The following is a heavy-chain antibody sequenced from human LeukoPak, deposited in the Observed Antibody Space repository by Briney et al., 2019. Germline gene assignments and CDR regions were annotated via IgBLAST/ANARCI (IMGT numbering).Heavy chain of an antibody. CDR1: GFNVYSNY. CDR2: LHSGGST. CDR3: ARASGGTRYDY. J-gene: IGHJ4*02. D-gene: IGHD6-13*01. V-gene: IGHV3-66*01. Sequence: GGSLRLSCVVSGFNVYSNYMHWVRQAPGRGLEWVSVLHSGGSTYYADSVKGRFTISRDNSKNTLYLQMNSLRAEDTAVYYCARASGGTRYDYWGQGTLVTVSS.